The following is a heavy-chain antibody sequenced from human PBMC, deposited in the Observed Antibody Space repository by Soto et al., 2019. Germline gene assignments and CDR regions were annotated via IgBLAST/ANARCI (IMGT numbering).Heavy chain of an antibody. J-gene: IGHJ4*02. D-gene: IGHD2-2*01. CDR2: IWDDGSNK. CDR3: AREKTLTGGVSPAFDY. CDR1: GFTFSSYG. V-gene: IGHV3-33*01. Sequence: QVQLVESGGGVVQPGRSLRLSCAASGFTFSSYGMHWVRQAPGKGLEWVAVIWDDGSNKYYADSVKGRFTISRDNSKNPLYLQMNSLRAEDTAVYYCAREKTLTGGVSPAFDYWGQGTLVTVSS.